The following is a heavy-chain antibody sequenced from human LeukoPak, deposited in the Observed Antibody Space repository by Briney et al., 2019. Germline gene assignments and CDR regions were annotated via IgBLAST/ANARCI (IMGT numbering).Heavy chain of an antibody. D-gene: IGHD1-14*01. V-gene: IGHV3-53*01. J-gene: IGHJ5*02. CDR2: YSGGST. CDR3: ARGIREEAPIDL. Sequence: YSGGSTYYADSVKGRFTISRDDSKNMVFLQMNSLRAEDTAVYYCARGIREEAPIDLWGQGTLVTVST.